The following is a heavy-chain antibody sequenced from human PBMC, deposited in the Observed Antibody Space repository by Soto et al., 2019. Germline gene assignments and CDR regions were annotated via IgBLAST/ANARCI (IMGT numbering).Heavy chain of an antibody. Sequence: QVQLVQSGAEEKKPGASVKVSCKASGYTFTSYAIHWVRQAPGQRLEWMGWINAGNGHTKYSQEFQGRVTITGDTSANTAYMEPSRLRSEDTAVYYCARGGGSSTWCDSMDVWGQGTTVTVSS. CDR3: ARGGGSSTWCDSMDV. CDR1: GYTFTSYA. V-gene: IGHV1-3*05. J-gene: IGHJ6*02. CDR2: INAGNGHT. D-gene: IGHD6-13*01.